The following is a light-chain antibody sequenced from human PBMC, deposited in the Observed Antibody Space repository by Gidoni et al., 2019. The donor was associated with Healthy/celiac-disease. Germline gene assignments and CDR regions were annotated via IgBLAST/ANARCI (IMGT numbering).Light chain of an antibody. CDR3: QQYYSTPRT. Sequence: IWMTQSPSLLSASAGDRVTISCRISQGISSYLTWYQQKPGKAPKLLIYAASTLQSGVPSRFSGSGSGTDFTLTISSLQSEDFATYYCQQYYSTPRTFGQGTKVEIK. V-gene: IGKV1D-8*01. J-gene: IGKJ1*01. CDR2: AAS. CDR1: QGISSY.